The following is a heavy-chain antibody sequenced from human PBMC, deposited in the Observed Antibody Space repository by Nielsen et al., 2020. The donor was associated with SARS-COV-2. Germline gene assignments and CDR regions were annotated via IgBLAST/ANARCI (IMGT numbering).Heavy chain of an antibody. Sequence: ASVKVSCKASGYTFTSYYMHWVRQAPGQGLEWMGIINPSGGSTSYAQKFQGRVTMTRDTSTSTVYMELSSLRPEDTAVYYCAREGILTGPDYWGQGTLVTVSS. CDR1: GYTFTSYY. D-gene: IGHD3-9*01. J-gene: IGHJ4*02. CDR3: AREGILTGPDY. V-gene: IGHV1-46*01. CDR2: INPSGGST.